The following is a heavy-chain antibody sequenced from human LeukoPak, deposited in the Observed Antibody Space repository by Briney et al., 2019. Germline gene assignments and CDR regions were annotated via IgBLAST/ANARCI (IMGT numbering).Heavy chain of an antibody. Sequence: GGSLRLSCAASGFTFSNYGMHWVRQAPGKGLEWVALIWFDGSNKYYTDSVRGRFTISRDNSKNTLYLQMSSLRAEDTAVYYCARGEYLGYCSGGSCPPAGYWGQGTLVTVSS. V-gene: IGHV3-33*01. D-gene: IGHD2-15*01. J-gene: IGHJ4*02. CDR1: GFTFSNYG. CDR3: ARGEYLGYCSGGSCPPAGY. CDR2: IWFDGSNK.